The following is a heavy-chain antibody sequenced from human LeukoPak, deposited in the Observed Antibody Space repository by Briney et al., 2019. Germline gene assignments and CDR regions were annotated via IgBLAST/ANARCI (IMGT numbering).Heavy chain of an antibody. CDR3: AREGLAAAGNDY. Sequence: SVKVSCKASGGTFSSYAISWVRQAPGQGLEWMGRIIPILGIANYAQKFQGRVTIIADKSTSTAYMELSSLRSEDTAVYYCAREGLAAAGNDYWGQGTLVTVSS. J-gene: IGHJ4*02. V-gene: IGHV1-69*04. CDR2: IIPILGIA. D-gene: IGHD6-13*01. CDR1: GGTFSSYA.